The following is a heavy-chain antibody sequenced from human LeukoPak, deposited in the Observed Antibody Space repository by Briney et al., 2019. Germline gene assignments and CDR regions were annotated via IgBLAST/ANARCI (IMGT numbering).Heavy chain of an antibody. CDR2: INPNSGCT. V-gene: IGHV1-2*02. J-gene: IGHJ4*02. CDR3: AREPAQAAALDY. Sequence: ASVKVSFKSSGYTVTGYYMHWVRQAPGQGLEWMGWINPNSGCTNYAQKFQGRVTMTMDTSISTAYMELSRLRSDDRAVYYCAREPAQAAALDYWGQGTLVTVSS. D-gene: IGHD6-13*01. CDR1: GYTVTGYY.